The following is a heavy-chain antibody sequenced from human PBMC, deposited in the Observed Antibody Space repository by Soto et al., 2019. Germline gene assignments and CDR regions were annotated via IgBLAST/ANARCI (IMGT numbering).Heavy chain of an antibody. CDR3: ARDPYGDYGLDY. CDR2: IWYDGSNK. CDR1: GFTFSSYG. Sequence: QVQLVESGGGVVQPGRSLRLSCAASGFTFSSYGMHWVRQAPGKGLEWVAVIWYDGSNKYYADSVKGRFTISRDNSKNTLYLQMNSLRAEETAVYYCARDPYGDYGLDYWGQGTLVTVSS. V-gene: IGHV3-33*01. D-gene: IGHD4-17*01. J-gene: IGHJ4*02.